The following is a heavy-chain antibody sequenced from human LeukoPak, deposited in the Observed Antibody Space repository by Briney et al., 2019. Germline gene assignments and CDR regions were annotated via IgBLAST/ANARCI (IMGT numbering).Heavy chain of an antibody. Sequence: GASVKVSCKASGYTFINYYMHWVRQAPGQGLECMGIINPSGGTTSYAQNFQGRVTMTRDTSTSTVYMELSSLRSEDTAVYYCARERRYCSGGSCLLNWFDPWGQGTLVTVSS. V-gene: IGHV1-46*01. J-gene: IGHJ5*02. D-gene: IGHD2-15*01. CDR2: INPSGGTT. CDR3: ARERRYCSGGSCLLNWFDP. CDR1: GYTFINYY.